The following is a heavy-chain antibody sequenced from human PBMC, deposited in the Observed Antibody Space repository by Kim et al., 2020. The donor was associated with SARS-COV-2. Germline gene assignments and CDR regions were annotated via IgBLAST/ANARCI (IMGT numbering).Heavy chain of an antibody. CDR2: ISGSGGST. CDR3: AKNRPAAIYARARFDY. J-gene: IGHJ4*02. CDR1: GFTFSSYA. D-gene: IGHD2-2*02. Sequence: GGSLRLSCAASGFTFSSYAMSWVRQAPGKGLEWVSAISGSGGSTYYADSVKGRFTISRDNSKNTLYLQMNSLRAEDTAVYYCAKNRPAAIYARARFDYWGQGTLVTVSS. V-gene: IGHV3-23*01.